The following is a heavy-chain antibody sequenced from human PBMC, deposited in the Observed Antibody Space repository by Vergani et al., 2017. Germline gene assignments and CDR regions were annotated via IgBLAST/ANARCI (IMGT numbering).Heavy chain of an antibody. CDR2: ISGSGGST. CDR1: GFTFSSYA. J-gene: IGHJ3*02. D-gene: IGHD3-3*01. Sequence: EVQLLESGGGLVQPGGSLRLSCAASGFTFSSYAMSWVRQAPGKGLEWVSAISGSGGSTYYADSVKGRFTISRDNSKNTLYLQMNSLRAEDTAVYYCAKGLDSNYDFWSGYYRWDAFDIWGQGTMVTVSS. CDR3: AKGLDSNYDFWSGYYRWDAFDI. V-gene: IGHV3-23*01.